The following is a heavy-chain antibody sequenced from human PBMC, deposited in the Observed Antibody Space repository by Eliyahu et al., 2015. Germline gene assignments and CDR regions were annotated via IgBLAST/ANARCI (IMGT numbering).Heavy chain of an antibody. V-gene: IGHV4-39*01. CDR3: ARRLLLWFGELLTPYGMDV. J-gene: IGHJ6*02. CDR2: IYYSGST. Sequence: QLQLQESGPGLVKPSETLSLTCTVXGGXISSSSYYWGWIRQPPGKGLEWIGSIYYSGSTYYNPSLKSRVTISVDTSKNQFSLKLSSVTAADTAVYYCARRLLLWFGELLTPYGMDVWGQGTTVTVSS. D-gene: IGHD3-10*01. CDR1: GGXISSSSYY.